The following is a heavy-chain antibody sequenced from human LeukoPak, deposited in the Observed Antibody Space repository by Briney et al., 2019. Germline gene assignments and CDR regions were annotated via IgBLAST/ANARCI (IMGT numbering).Heavy chain of an antibody. D-gene: IGHD3-22*01. V-gene: IGHV3-74*01. CDR1: GFTFRTYW. Sequence: GGSLRLSCAVSGFTFRTYWMHWVRQVPGEGLVWVSRINEDGSITNYADSVKGRFIISRDISKNTLYLQMNSLRAEDSALYYCARGGRGSAAVVAPRSFDIWGQGTMVTVSS. CDR2: INEDGSIT. CDR3: ARGGRGSAAVVAPRSFDI. J-gene: IGHJ3*02.